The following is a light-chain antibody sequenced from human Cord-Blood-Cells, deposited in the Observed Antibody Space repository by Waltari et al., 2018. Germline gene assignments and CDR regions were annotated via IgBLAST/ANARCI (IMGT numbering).Light chain of an antibody. CDR2: EGS. CDR3: CSYAGSSTHVV. Sequence: SALTQPASVSGSPGQSLTISWTGTSSDVGGFNLVFWYQQHPGKAPKLMIYEGSKRPSGVSNRFSGSKSGNTASLTISGLQAEDEADYYCCSYAGSSTHVVFGGGTKLTVL. CDR1: SSDVGGFNL. V-gene: IGLV2-23*01. J-gene: IGLJ2*01.